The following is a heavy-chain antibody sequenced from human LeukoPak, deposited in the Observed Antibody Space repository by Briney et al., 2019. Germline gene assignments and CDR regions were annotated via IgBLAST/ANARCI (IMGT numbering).Heavy chain of an antibody. J-gene: IGHJ4*02. V-gene: IGHV3-33*08. Sequence: GGSLRLSCAASGFTFSSYAMSWVRQAPGKGLEWVAVIWYDGSNKYYADSVKGRFTISRDNSKNTLYLQMNSLRAEDTAVYYCASAALRPILWFGELLALDYWGQGTLVTVSS. CDR1: GFTFSSYA. D-gene: IGHD3-10*01. CDR3: ASAALRPILWFGELLALDY. CDR2: IWYDGSNK.